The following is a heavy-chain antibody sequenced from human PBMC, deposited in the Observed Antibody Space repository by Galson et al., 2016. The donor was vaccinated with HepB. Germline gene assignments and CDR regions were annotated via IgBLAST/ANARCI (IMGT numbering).Heavy chain of an antibody. D-gene: IGHD3-10*01. V-gene: IGHV5-51*01. J-gene: IGHJ3*02. CDR3: ARRAYYASGGVTFDI. CDR2: IYPGDSDT. Sequence: QSGAEVKKPGESLKISCKGSGYRFSNYWIVWVRQLPGKGLEWMGIIYPGDSDTKYSPSFEGQVTISADKSINTAYLQWSSLKASDTAMYYCARRAYYASGGVTFDIWGQGTMVTVSS. CDR1: GYRFSNYW.